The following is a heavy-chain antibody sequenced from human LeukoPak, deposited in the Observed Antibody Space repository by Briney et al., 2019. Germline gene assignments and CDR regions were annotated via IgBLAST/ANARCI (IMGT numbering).Heavy chain of an antibody. J-gene: IGHJ4*02. V-gene: IGHV4-30-4*08. CDR1: GGSISSGDYY. CDR3: ARASYQLLYFTSPEFDY. D-gene: IGHD2-2*02. Sequence: KPSETLSLTCTVSGGSISSGDYYWRWIRQPPGKGLEWIGYIYYSGSTYYNPSLKSRVTISVYTSKNQFSLKLSSVTAADTAVYYCARASYQLLYFTSPEFDYWGQGTLVTVSS. CDR2: IYYSGST.